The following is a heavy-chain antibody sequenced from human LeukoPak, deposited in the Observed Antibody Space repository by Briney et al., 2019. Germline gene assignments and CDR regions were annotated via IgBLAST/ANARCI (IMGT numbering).Heavy chain of an antibody. V-gene: IGHV3-48*03. Sequence: PGGSLRLSCAASGFTFSSYEMNWVRQAPGKGLEWVSYISSSGSTIYYADSVKGRFTISRDNAKNTLYLQMDSLRVEDTAIYYCARFSRVQASFWGQGTLVTVSS. D-gene: IGHD4/OR15-4a*01. J-gene: IGHJ4*02. CDR3: ARFSRVQASF. CDR2: ISSSGSTI. CDR1: GFTFSSYE.